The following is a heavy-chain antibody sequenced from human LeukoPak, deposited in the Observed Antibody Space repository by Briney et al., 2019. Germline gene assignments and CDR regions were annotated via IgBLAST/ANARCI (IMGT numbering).Heavy chain of an antibody. CDR1: GGSISSYY. J-gene: IGHJ5*02. CDR2: IYYSGST. V-gene: IGHV4-59*01. D-gene: IGHD3-10*01. Sequence: SETLSLTCTVSGGSISSYYWSWIRQPPGKGLECIGYIYYSGSTNYNPSLKSRVTISVDTSKNQFSLKLSSVTAADTAVYYCARDRANYYGSGSYGGNWFDPWGQGTLVTVSS. CDR3: ARDRANYYGSGSYGGNWFDP.